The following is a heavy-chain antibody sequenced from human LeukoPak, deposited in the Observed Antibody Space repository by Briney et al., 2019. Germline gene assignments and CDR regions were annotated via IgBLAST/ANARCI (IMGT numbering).Heavy chain of an antibody. CDR1: GYTFTGYY. J-gene: IGHJ6*03. CDR2: INPNSGGT. CDR3: ARENPNDYCSSTSCHPGITYYYYYYMDV. Sequence: ASVKVSCKASGYTFTGYYMHWVRQAPGQGLEWMGWINPNSGGTNYAQKFQGRVTMTRDTSISTAYMELSRLRSDDTAVYYCARENPNDYCSSTSCHPGITYYYYYYMDVWGKGTTVTISS. D-gene: IGHD2-2*01. V-gene: IGHV1-2*02.